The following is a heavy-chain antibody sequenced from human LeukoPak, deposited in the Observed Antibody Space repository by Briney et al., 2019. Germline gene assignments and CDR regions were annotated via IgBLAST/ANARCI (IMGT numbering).Heavy chain of an antibody. CDR2: MNPNSGNT. V-gene: IGHV1-8*01. CDR1: GYTFTSYD. D-gene: IGHD3-10*01. J-gene: IGHJ4*02. CDR3: ASTLPGYYGSGSYYELDY. Sequence: ASVKVSCKASGYTFTSYDINWVRQATGQGLEWMGWMNPNSGNTGYAQKFQGRVTITADESTSTAYMELSSLRSEDTAVYYCASTLPGYYGSGSYYELDYWGQGTLVTVSS.